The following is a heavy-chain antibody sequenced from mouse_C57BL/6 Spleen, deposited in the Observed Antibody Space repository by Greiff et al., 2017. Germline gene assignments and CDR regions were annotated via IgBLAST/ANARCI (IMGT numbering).Heavy chain of an antibody. CDR3: ARANSNYNAMDY. D-gene: IGHD2-5*01. J-gene: IGHJ4*01. CDR2: IWTGGGT. Sequence: QVQLKQSGPGLVAPSQRLSITCTVSGFSLTSYAISWVRQPPGKGLDWRGVIWTGGGTNYNSALKSRLSISKDNSKSQVFVKMNSLQTDDTARYFCARANSNYNAMDYWGQGTSVTVSS. CDR1: GFSLTSYA. V-gene: IGHV2-9-1*01.